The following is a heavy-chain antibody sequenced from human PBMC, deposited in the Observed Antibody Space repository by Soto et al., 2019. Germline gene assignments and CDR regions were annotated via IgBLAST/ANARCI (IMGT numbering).Heavy chain of an antibody. CDR2: INAHSGGT. CDR3: AKDLTRQLAYWLDP. V-gene: IGHV1-2*02. Sequence: ASVKISCKASGFSFTGYYIHWLRQAPGQGLEWMGWINAHSGGTEYAQKFQGRVTLTRDTSIATAYLTLTSLTSDDTALYYCAKDLTRQLAYWLDPWGQGTQVTVSS. D-gene: IGHD6-6*01. J-gene: IGHJ5*02. CDR1: GFSFTGYY.